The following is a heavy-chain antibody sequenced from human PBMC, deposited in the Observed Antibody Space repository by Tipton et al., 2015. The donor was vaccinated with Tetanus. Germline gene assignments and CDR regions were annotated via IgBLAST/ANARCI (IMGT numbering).Heavy chain of an antibody. Sequence: LEWVANIKHDETEKYYVDSVRGRFNISRDNAKRSLYLQMDSLRAEDTAVYHCARERGTSGWGFWGQGTLVSVSS. CDR2: IKHDETEK. D-gene: IGHD6-19*01. CDR3: ARERGTSGWGF. J-gene: IGHJ4*02. V-gene: IGHV3-7*01.